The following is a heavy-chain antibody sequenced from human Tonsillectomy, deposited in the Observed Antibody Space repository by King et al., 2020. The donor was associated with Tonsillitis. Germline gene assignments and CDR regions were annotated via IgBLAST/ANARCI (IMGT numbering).Heavy chain of an antibody. J-gene: IGHJ4*02. Sequence: VQLVESGGGLVKPGGSLRLSCAASGFTFSNAWMSWVRQAPGKGLEWVGRIKSKTDGGTTDYAAPVKGRFTISRDDSKNTLYLQMNSLKTEDTAVYYCTTDKIPVDYYDSSGYYPSYFDYWGQGTLVTVSS. D-gene: IGHD3-22*01. V-gene: IGHV3-15*01. CDR3: TTDKIPVDYYDSSGYYPSYFDY. CDR1: GFTFSNAW. CDR2: IKSKTDGGTT.